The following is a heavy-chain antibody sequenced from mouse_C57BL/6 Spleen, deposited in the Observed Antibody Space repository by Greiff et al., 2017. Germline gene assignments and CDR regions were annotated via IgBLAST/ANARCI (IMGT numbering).Heavy chain of an antibody. CDR2: IYPGGGYT. D-gene: IGHD1-1*01. CDR1: GYTFTNYW. Sequence: VQLQESGAELVRPGTSVKMSCKASGYTFTNYWIGWAKQRPGHGLEWIGDIYPGGGYTNYNEKLNGKATLTADKSSSTAYMQFSSLTSEDSAIYLYACNYGSRWFAYWGQGTLVTVSA. V-gene: IGHV1-63*01. J-gene: IGHJ3*01. CDR3: ACNYGSRWFAY.